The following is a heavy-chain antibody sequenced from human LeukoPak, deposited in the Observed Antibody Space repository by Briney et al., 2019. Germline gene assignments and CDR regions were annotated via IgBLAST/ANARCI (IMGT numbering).Heavy chain of an antibody. J-gene: IGHJ4*02. V-gene: IGHV3-53*04. Sequence: GGSLRLSCAASGFTVSSHYMNWVRQAPGKGLEWVAVIYTGGDTYYAESVEGRFTISRHNSKNTLYLQMNSLRTDDTAVYYCARDRPGGGKLDFDYWGQRTLVTVSS. CDR3: ARDRPGGGKLDFDY. D-gene: IGHD1-1*01. CDR2: IYTGGDT. CDR1: GFTVSSHY.